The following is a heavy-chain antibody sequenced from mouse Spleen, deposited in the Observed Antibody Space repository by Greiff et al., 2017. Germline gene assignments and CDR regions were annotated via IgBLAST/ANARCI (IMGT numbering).Heavy chain of an antibody. D-gene: IGHD6-1*01. CDR2: ISSGGSYT. J-gene: IGHJ3*01. V-gene: IGHV5-9-3*01. Sequence: DVKLVESGGGLVKPGGSLKLSCAASGFTFSSYAMSWVRQTPEKRLEWVATISSGGSYTYYPDSVKGRFTISRDNAKNTLYLQMSSLRSEDTAMYYCARQMPPFAYWGQGTLVTVSA. CDR3: ARQMPPFAY. CDR1: GFTFSSYA.